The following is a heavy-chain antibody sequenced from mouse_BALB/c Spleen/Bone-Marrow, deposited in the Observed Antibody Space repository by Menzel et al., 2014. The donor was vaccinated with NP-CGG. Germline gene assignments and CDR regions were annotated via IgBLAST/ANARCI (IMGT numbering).Heavy chain of an antibody. CDR1: GHTFTDYA. CDR2: IGTYYGDA. V-gene: IGHV1S137*01. J-gene: IGHJ3*01. CDR3: AREGPWFAF. Sequence: VKLQESGAELVRPGVSVKISCKGSGHTFTDYAMHWVKQSHAKSLEWIGVIGTYYGDATYNQKFKTKATMTVDKSSSTAYMELARLTSEDSALYYCAREGPWFAFWGQGTLVTVSA.